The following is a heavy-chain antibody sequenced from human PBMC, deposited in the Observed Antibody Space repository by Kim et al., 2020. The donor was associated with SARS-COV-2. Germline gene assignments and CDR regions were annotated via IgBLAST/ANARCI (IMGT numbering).Heavy chain of an antibody. D-gene: IGHD6-19*01. V-gene: IGHV6-1*01. CDR3: ARGVDRDGSGRIDGMDV. Sequence: SQTLSLTCAISGDSVSSNSAVWNWIRQSPSRGPEWLGGTYYRSKWYNVYALSVKSRITINPDTSKNQLSLQLNSVTPEDTAVYYCARGVDRDGSGRIDGMDVWGQGTTVTVSS. J-gene: IGHJ6*02. CDR1: GDSVSSNSAV. CDR2: TYYRSKWYN.